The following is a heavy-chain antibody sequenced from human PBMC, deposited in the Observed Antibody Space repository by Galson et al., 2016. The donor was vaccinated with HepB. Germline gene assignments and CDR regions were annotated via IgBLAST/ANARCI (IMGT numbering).Heavy chain of an antibody. CDR3: ARVNKPDIVVVATTDDYTYGMDV. CDR2: IYHSGST. D-gene: IGHD2-2*01. J-gene: IGHJ6*02. CDR1: GASISSNNW. V-gene: IGHV4-4*02. Sequence: SETLSLTCAVSGASISSNNWWSWVRQPPGKGLEWIGEIYHSGSTKYNPSLKSRVTISLDKSDNQVSLKVTSVTAADTAVYYCARVNKPDIVVVATTDDYTYGMDVWGQGTMVTVSS.